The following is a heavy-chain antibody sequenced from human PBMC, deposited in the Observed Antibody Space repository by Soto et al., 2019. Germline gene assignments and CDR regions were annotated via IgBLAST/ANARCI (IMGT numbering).Heavy chain of an antibody. J-gene: IGHJ4*02. CDR2: IIPIFGTA. CDR3: ASEGAVGARPVDY. Sequence: QVQLVQSGAEVKKPGSSVKVSCKASGGTFSSYAISWVRQAPGQGLEWMGGIIPIFGTANYAQKFQGRVTINADKSRGTAYMELSSLRSEDMAVYYCASEGAVGARPVDYWGQGNLVTVSS. D-gene: IGHD1-26*01. CDR1: GGTFSSYA. V-gene: IGHV1-69*06.